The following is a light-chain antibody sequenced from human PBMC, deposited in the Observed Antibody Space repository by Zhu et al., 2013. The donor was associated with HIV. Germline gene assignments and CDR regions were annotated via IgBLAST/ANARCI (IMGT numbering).Light chain of an antibody. CDR1: QSVSSN. J-gene: IGKJ4*01. V-gene: IGKV3-11*01. CDR2: DAS. CDR3: QQRSNWPPLT. Sequence: DIVLTQSPATLSVSPGERATLSCRASQSVSSNLAWYQQKPGQAPRLLIYDASNRATGIPARFSGSGSGTDFTLTISSLEPEDFAVYYCQQRSNWPPLTFGGGTKVDIK.